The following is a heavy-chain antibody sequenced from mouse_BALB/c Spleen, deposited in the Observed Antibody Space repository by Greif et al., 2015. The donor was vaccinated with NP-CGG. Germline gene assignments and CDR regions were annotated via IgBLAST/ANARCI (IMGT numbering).Heavy chain of an antibody. CDR3: AREEVRRYYYAMDY. J-gene: IGHJ4*01. V-gene: IGHV2-9*02. Sequence: VMLVESGPGLVAPSQSLSITCTASGFSLTSYGVHWVRQPPGKGLEWLGVIWAGGSTNYNSPLMSRLSISKDNSKSXVFLKMNSLQSDGTAMYYCAREEVRRYYYAMDYWGQGTSVTVSS. CDR1: GFSLTSYG. CDR2: IWAGGST. D-gene: IGHD2-14*01.